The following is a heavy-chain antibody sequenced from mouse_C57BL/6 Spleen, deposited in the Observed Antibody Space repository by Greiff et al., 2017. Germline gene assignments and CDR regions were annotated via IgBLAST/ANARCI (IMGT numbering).Heavy chain of an antibody. D-gene: IGHD1-1*01. J-gene: IGHJ4*01. CDR3: TTPGSSYGYAMDY. CDR2: IDPENGDT. Sequence: EVQVVESGAELVRPGASVKLSCTASGFNIKDDYMHWVKQRPEQGLEWIGWIDPENGDTEYASKFQGKATITADTSSNTAYLQLSSLTSEDTAVYYCTTPGSSYGYAMDYWGQGTSVTVSS. V-gene: IGHV14-4*01. CDR1: GFNIKDDY.